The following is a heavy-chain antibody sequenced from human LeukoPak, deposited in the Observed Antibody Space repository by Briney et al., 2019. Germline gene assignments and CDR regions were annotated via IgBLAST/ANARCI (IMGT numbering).Heavy chain of an antibody. J-gene: IGHJ4*02. V-gene: IGHV3-30*02. CDR1: GFTFSSYA. CDR2: IRYDGSNK. CDR3: AKDRRVGVLLWFGELFN. D-gene: IGHD3-10*01. Sequence: GGSLRLSCAASGFTFSSYAMSWVRQAPGKGLEWVAFIRYDGSNKYYADSVKGRFTISRDNSKNTLYLQMNSLRAEDTAVYYCAKDRRVGVLLWFGELFNWGQGTLVTVSS.